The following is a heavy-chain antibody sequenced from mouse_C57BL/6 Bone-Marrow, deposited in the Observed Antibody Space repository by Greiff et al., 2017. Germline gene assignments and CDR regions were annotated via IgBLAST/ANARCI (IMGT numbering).Heavy chain of an antibody. D-gene: IGHD1-1*02. J-gene: IGHJ2*02. Sequence: EVKLQQSGPELVKPGASVKISCKASGYTFTDYYMNWVKQSHGKSLEWIGDINPNNGGTSYNQKFKGKATLTVDKSTSTAYMELRSLTSEDSAVYYCARGAAYYGCVDYWGQGTSRTVSS. CDR3: ARGAAYYGCVDY. V-gene: IGHV1-26*01. CDR1: GYTFTDYY. CDR2: INPNNGGT.